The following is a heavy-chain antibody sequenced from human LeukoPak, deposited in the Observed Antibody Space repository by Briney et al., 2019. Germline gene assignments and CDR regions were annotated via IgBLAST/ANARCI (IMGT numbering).Heavy chain of an antibody. CDR2: ISYDGSNK. CDR1: GFTFSSYA. Sequence: GGSLRLSCAASGFTFSSYAMHWVRQAPGKGLEWVAVISYDGSNKYYADSVEGRFTISRDNSKNTLYLQMNSLRAEDTAVYYCARSTLTYDSSGLHFDYWGQGTLVTVSS. CDR3: ARSTLTYDSSGLHFDY. V-gene: IGHV3-30*01. D-gene: IGHD3-22*01. J-gene: IGHJ4*02.